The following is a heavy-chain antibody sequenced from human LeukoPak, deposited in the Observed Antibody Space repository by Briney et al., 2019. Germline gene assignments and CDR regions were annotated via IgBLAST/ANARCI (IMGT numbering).Heavy chain of an antibody. D-gene: IGHD6-13*01. J-gene: IGHJ4*02. CDR3: ARQGYNSSPFNY. Sequence: PSETLSLTCTVSGGSISSYYWSWIRQPPGKGLEWIGYIYYSGSTNYNPSLKSRVTISVDTSKNQFSLRLTSVTAADTAVYYCARQGYNSSPFNYWGQGTLVTVSS. CDR1: GGSISSYY. V-gene: IGHV4-59*01. CDR2: IYYSGST.